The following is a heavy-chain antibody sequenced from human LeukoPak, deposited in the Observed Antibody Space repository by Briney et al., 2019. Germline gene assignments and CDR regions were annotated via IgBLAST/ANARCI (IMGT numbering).Heavy chain of an antibody. CDR2: ITSSSTYI. CDR1: GFTLSSYS. J-gene: IGHJ4*02. D-gene: IGHD1-26*01. Sequence: SGGSLRLSCAASGFTLSSYSMNWVRQAPGKGLEWVSSITSSSTYIYYADSMKGRFTISRDNAKNSLYLQMDSLRAEDTAVYYCARGSSGSYYTLFDYWGQGTLVTVSS. V-gene: IGHV3-21*01. CDR3: ARGSSGSYYTLFDY.